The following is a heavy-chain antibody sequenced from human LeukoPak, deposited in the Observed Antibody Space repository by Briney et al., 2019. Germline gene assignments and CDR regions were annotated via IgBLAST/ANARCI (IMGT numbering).Heavy chain of an antibody. Sequence: AASVKVSCKASGYTFTSYGISWVRQAPGQGLEWMGWISAYNGNTNYAQRLQGRVTMTTDISTSTAYMELRSLRSDDTAVYYCARDWYGVTTDYWGQGTLVTVSS. CDR2: ISAYNGNT. CDR1: GYTFTSYG. J-gene: IGHJ4*02. D-gene: IGHD4-11*01. CDR3: ARDWYGVTTDY. V-gene: IGHV1-18*01.